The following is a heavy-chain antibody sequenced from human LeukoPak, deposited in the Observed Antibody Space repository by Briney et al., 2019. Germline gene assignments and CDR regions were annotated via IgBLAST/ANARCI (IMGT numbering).Heavy chain of an antibody. CDR3: AREEGYSSSHFDY. Sequence: PGGSLRLSCAASGFTFNRYNMNWVRRAPGKGLEWVSSISTSSSYIYYADSVRGRFTISRDNAKNSLYLQMNSLRAEDTAVYSCAREEGYSSSHFDYWGQGTLVTVSS. J-gene: IGHJ4*02. CDR2: ISTSSSYI. V-gene: IGHV3-21*01. D-gene: IGHD6-13*01. CDR1: GFTFNRYN.